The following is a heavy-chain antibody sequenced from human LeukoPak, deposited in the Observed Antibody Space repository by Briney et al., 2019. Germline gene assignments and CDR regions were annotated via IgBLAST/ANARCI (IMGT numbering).Heavy chain of an antibody. D-gene: IGHD2-15*01. Sequence: GGSLRLSCAASGFTFSSYAMHWVRQAPGKGLEWVAVISYDGSNKYYADSVKGRFTISRDNSKNTLYLQMNSLRAEDTAVYYCARPYCSGGSCHMAFDIWGQGTMVTVSS. J-gene: IGHJ3*02. CDR1: GFTFSSYA. CDR2: ISYDGSNK. CDR3: ARPYCSGGSCHMAFDI. V-gene: IGHV3-30-3*01.